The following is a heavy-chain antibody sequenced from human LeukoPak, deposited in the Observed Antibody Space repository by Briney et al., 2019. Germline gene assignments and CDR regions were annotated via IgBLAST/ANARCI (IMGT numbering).Heavy chain of an antibody. V-gene: IGHV3-30*02. D-gene: IGHD3-22*01. CDR2: IRYDGSYK. Sequence: PGGSLRLSCAASGFTFSSYAMHWVRQAPGKGLEWVAFIRYDGSYKYYADSVKGRFTISRDNSKNTLYLQMNSLRTEDTAVYYCAKAESYYDSSGYYYGEYFQHWGQGTLVTVSS. CDR3: AKAESYYDSSGYYYGEYFQH. J-gene: IGHJ1*01. CDR1: GFTFSSYA.